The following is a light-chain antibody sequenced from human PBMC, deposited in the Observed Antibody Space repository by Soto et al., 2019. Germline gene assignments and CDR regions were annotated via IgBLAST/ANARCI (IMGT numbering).Light chain of an antibody. CDR3: QHYNSCHRT. J-gene: IGKJ1*01. CDR2: GAS. V-gene: IGKV3-15*01. CDR1: QSVSSN. Sequence: EMVMTQSPATLSVSPGARATLFCRASQSVSSNLAWYQQKPGQAPRLLIYGASTRATGVPARFSGSGSGTEFTLTISSLQSEDFAVYHCQHYNSCHRTFGEGPKVESK.